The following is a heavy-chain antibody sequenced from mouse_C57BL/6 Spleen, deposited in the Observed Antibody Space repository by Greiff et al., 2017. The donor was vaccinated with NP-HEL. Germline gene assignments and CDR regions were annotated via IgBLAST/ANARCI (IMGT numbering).Heavy chain of an antibody. J-gene: IGHJ4*01. CDR3: ARYTTVVAPYAMDY. CDR2: IDPSDSYP. V-gene: IGHV1-50*01. CDR1: GYTFTSYW. D-gene: IGHD1-1*01. Sequence: QVQLQQPGAELVKPGASVKLSCKASGYTFTSYWMQWVKQRPGQGLEWIGEIDPSDSYPNSNPKFKGKATLTVDTSSSTAYLQLSSLTSEDSAVDYCARYTTVVAPYAMDYWGQGTSVTVSS.